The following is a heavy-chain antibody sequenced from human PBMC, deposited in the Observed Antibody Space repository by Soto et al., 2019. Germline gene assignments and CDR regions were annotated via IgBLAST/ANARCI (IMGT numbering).Heavy chain of an antibody. CDR3: VKPSGWYPDY. CDR2: ISPDGINK. CDR1: GFTFSDYG. J-gene: IGHJ4*02. Sequence: QVQLVESGGGVVQPGGSLRLSCAVSGFTFSDYGMHWVRQAPGKGLEWGAVISPDGINKYYPDSLRGRFTISRDNSKNTLYLQMSSLRGEDTAVYYCVKPSGWYPDYWGQGTHVTVSS. D-gene: IGHD6-19*01. V-gene: IGHV3-30*18.